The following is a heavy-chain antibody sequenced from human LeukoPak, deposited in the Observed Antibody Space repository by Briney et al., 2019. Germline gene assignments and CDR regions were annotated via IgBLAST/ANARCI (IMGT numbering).Heavy chain of an antibody. D-gene: IGHD3-10*01. Sequence: PGGSLRLSCAASGFIFNGYAMSWVRQVPGKGLECGSVISASGGKTYYADSVKRRFTISRDTSKTTISLQMNSLRVEDSAVYYCAKWTRTTLFRGDRARFDSWGQGTLVTVSS. V-gene: IGHV3-23*01. CDR3: AKWTRTTLFRGDRARFDS. CDR2: ISASGGKT. J-gene: IGHJ4*02. CDR1: GFIFNGYA.